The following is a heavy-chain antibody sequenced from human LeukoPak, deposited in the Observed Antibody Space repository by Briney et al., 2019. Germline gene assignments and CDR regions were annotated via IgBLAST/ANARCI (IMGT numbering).Heavy chain of an antibody. D-gene: IGHD3-10*01. CDR1: GFTFSSYS. CDR3: ARDRGSGSYYG. V-gene: IGHV3-21*01. J-gene: IGHJ4*02. CDR2: ISSSSYI. Sequence: PGGSLRLSCAASGFTFSSYSMNWVRQAPGKGLEWVSSISSSSYIYYADSVKGRLTISRDNAKNSLYLQMNSLRAEDTAVYYCARDRGSGSYYGWGQGTLVTVSS.